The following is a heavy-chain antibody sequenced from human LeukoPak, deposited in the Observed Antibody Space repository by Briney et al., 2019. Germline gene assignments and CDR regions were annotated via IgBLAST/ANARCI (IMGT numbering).Heavy chain of an antibody. CDR1: GYTFTGYY. Sequence: GASVTVSCKASGYTFTGYYMHWVRQAPGQGLEWMGWISAYNGNTNYAQKLQGRVTMTTDTSTSTAYMELRSLRSDDTAVYYCARDQGIRWYYYGMDVWGKGTTVTVSS. V-gene: IGHV1-18*04. CDR3: ARDQGIRWYYYGMDV. CDR2: ISAYNGNT. J-gene: IGHJ6*04. D-gene: IGHD4-23*01.